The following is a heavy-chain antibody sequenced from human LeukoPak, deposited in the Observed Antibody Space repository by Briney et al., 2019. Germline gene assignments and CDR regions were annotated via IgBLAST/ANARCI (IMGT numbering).Heavy chain of an antibody. Sequence: WASVKVSCKASGYTFSSYAMNWVRQAPGQGLEWMGWINTNTGNPTYAQGFTGRFVFSLDTSVSTAFLQISSLKAEDTAVYYCARAGMPFYYYYMDVWGKGTTVTVSS. CDR3: ARAGMPFYYYYMDV. V-gene: IGHV7-4-1*02. CDR2: INTNTGNP. CDR1: GYTFSSYA. J-gene: IGHJ6*03. D-gene: IGHD2-2*01.